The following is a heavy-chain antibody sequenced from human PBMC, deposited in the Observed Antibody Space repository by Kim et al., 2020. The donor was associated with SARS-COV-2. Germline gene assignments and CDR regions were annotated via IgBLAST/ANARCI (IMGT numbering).Heavy chain of an antibody. V-gene: IGHV3-11*05. J-gene: IGHJ4*02. Sequence: GRFTISRDNAKNSLYLQMNSLRAEDTAVYYCARDWAYNPRAVAGTPSGGYWGQGTLVTVSS. D-gene: IGHD6-19*01. CDR3: ARDWAYNPRAVAGTPSGGY.